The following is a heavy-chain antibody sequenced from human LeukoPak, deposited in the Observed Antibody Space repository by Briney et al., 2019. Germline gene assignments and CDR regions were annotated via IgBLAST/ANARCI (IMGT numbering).Heavy chain of an antibody. CDR1: GYTFTSYY. D-gene: IGHD3-10*01. Sequence: ASVKVSCKASGYTFTSYYMHWVRQAPGQGLEWMGIINPSGGSTSYAQKFQGRVTMTRDTSTSTVYMELSSLRSEDTAVYYCAGARGRFRGPYGSGSFDYWGQGTLVTVSS. CDR3: AGARGRFRGPYGSGSFDY. CDR2: INPSGGST. J-gene: IGHJ4*02. V-gene: IGHV1-46*01.